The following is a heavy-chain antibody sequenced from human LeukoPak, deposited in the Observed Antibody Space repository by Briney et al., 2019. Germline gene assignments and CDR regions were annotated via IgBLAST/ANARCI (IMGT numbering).Heavy chain of an antibody. CDR1: GFTFSSYA. CDR2: ISGSGGST. D-gene: IGHD3-3*01. J-gene: IGHJ6*03. Sequence: GGSLRLSCAASGFTFSSYAMSWARQAPGKGLEWVSAISGSGGSTYYADSVKGRFTISRDNSKNTLYLQMNSLRAEDTAVYYCAKRAYDFWSGSSYYYYYMDVWGKGTTVTVSS. CDR3: AKRAYDFWSGSSYYYYYMDV. V-gene: IGHV3-23*01.